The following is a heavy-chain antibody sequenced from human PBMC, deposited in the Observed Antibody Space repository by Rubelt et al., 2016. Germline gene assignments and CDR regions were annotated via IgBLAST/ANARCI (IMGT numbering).Heavy chain of an antibody. J-gene: IGHJ3*02. D-gene: IGHD3-22*01. CDR3: ARLSPPGYYDSSGYYAFDI. CDR2: VYYSGVT. CDR1: GGSVTNSDYY. Sequence: QLQLQESGPGLVKPSETLSLTCSVSGGSVTNSDYYWAWIRLPPGKMLAWIGIVYYSGVTNYHPSLKRRVSMSVDTSKHQFSLKMTSVAAADTAIYYCARLSPPGYYDSSGYYAFDIWGQGTMVTVSS. V-gene: IGHV4-39*07.